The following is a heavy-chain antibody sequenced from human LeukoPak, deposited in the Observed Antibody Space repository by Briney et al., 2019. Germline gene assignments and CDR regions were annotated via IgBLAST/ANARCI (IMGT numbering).Heavy chain of an antibody. J-gene: IGHJ5*02. D-gene: IGHD3-3*01. CDR3: ARSSAGGRITIFGVVMDTPFDP. CDR1: GGTFSSYA. CDR2: IIPIFGTA. Sequence: SVKVSCKASGGTFSSYAISWVRQAPGQGLEWTGGIIPIFGTANYAQKFQGRVTITTDESTSTAYMELSSLRSGDTAVYYCARSSAGGRITIFGVVMDTPFDPWGQGTLVTVSS. V-gene: IGHV1-69*05.